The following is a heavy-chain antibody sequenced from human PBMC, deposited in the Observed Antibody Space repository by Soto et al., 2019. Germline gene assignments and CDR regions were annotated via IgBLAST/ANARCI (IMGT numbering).Heavy chain of an antibody. CDR1: GYTFTAHS. CDR3: ARENPPARGSFYDY. D-gene: IGHD1-26*01. Sequence: QVQLVQSGSELKNPGASVKVSCKTSGYTFTAHSIHWVRQAPGQRLEWMGWIRADNGGTQYSQNFQGRVTITRDTSASTAYMELSGLRSEDTAVYYCARENPPARGSFYDYWGQGTQVTVSS. V-gene: IGHV1-3*01. CDR2: IRADNGGT. J-gene: IGHJ4*02.